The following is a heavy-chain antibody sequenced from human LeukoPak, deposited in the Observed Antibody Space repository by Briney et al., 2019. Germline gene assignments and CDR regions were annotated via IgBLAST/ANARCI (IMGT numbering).Heavy chain of an antibody. D-gene: IGHD1-26*01. J-gene: IGHJ4*02. CDR3: ARDSPYYSGSYSVDY. CDR2: IKQDGSEK. Sequence: GGSLRLSCAASGFTFSSYWMSWVRQAPGKGLEWVANIKQDGSEKYYVDSVKGRLTVSRDNAKNSLYLQMNSLRAEDTAVYYCARDSPYYSGSYSVDYWGQGTLVTVSS. V-gene: IGHV3-7*01. CDR1: GFTFSSYW.